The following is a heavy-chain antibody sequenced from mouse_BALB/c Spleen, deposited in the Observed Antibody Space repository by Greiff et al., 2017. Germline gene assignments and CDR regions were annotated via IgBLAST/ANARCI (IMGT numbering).Heavy chain of an antibody. V-gene: IGHV5-4*02. D-gene: IGHD4-1*01. CDR2: ISDGGSYT. CDR1: GFTFSDYY. J-gene: IGHJ3*01. Sequence: EVKLVESGGGLVKPGGSLKLSCAASGFTFSDYYMYWVRQTPEKRLEWVATISDGGSYTYYPDSVKGRFTISRDNAKNNLYLQMSSLKSEDTAMYYCARGANWDNLFAYWGQGTLVTVSA. CDR3: ARGANWDNLFAY.